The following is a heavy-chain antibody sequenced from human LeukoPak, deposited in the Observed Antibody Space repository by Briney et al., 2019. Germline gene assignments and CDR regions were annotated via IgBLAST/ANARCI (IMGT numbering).Heavy chain of an antibody. J-gene: IGHJ4*02. V-gene: IGHV4-34*01. CDR3: ARGRPVTIFGVVVTFDY. Sequence: SETLSLTCAVYGGSFSGYYWSWIRQPPGKGLEWIGEINHSGSTNYNPSLKSRVTISVDTSKNQFSLKLSSVTAADTAVYYCARGRPVTIFGVVVTFDYWGQGTLVTVSS. CDR2: INHSGST. CDR1: GGSFSGYY. D-gene: IGHD3-3*01.